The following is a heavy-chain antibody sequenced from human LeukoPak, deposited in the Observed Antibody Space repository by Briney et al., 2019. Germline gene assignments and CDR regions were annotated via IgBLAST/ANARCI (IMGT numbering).Heavy chain of an antibody. J-gene: IGHJ4*02. V-gene: IGHV4-31*03. CDR1: GASISSGGYS. Sequence: SQTLSLTCTVSGASISSGGYSWSWIRQHPEKGLEWIGNIYYRGSTYYNPSLKSRLTLSIDMSKNQFSLRLSSVTAADTALYYCARQMNTVTADYWGQGTLVTVSS. D-gene: IGHD4-17*01. CDR2: IYYRGST. CDR3: ARQMNTVTADY.